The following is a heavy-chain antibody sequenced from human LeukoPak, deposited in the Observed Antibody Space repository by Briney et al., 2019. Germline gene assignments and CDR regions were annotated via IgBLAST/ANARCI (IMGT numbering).Heavy chain of an antibody. J-gene: IGHJ4*02. CDR2: ISSSSSYI. V-gene: IGHV3-21*01. Sequence: GGSLRLSCTASGFTFSSYSMNWVRQAPGKGLEWVSSISSSSSYIYYADSVKGRFTISRDNAKNSLYLQMNSLRAEDTAVYYCAREYYDSSGYEDYWGQGTLVTVSS. CDR3: AREYYDSSGYEDY. CDR1: GFTFSSYS. D-gene: IGHD3-22*01.